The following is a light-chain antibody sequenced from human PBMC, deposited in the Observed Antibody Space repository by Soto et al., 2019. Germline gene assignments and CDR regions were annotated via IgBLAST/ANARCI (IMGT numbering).Light chain of an antibody. CDR3: QEFASN. Sequence: IVVSQSPGTLSLSPGDRATLSCRASHSMSNSNLAWYQHKPGQAPRLLIYGASNRATGIPDRFSGSGSGTDFILTINRLEPEDFAVYYCQEFASNFGGGTKVDIK. CDR2: GAS. J-gene: IGKJ4*01. CDR1: HSMSNSN. V-gene: IGKV3-20*01.